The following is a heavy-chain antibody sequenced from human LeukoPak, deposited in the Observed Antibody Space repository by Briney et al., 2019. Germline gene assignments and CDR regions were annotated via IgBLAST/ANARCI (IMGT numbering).Heavy chain of an antibody. Sequence: GGSLRLSCAASGFTFSSYSMSWVRQAPGKGLEWVSSISSSSSYIYYADSVKGRFTISRDNAKNSLYLQMNSLRAEDTAVYYCARAWDSSRWYLDYWGQGTLVTVSS. CDR3: ARAWDSSRWYLDY. J-gene: IGHJ4*02. CDR2: ISSSSSYI. V-gene: IGHV3-21*01. D-gene: IGHD6-13*01. CDR1: GFTFSSYS.